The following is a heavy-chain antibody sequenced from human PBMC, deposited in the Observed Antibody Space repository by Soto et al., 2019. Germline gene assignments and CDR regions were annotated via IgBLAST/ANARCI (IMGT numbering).Heavy chain of an antibody. J-gene: IGHJ4*02. Sequence: GGPLRLSCVGSGFIFSNNGMHWIRQTPGKGLEWVAFMSYDGSDTFYADSVKGRFTISRDNSKNTLFLHMSNLRAEDTAMYYCTIVRVADSALDHWGQGTLVTVSS. D-gene: IGHD3-10*02. V-gene: IGHV3-30*02. CDR3: TIVRVADSALDH. CDR2: MSYDGSDT. CDR1: GFIFSNNG.